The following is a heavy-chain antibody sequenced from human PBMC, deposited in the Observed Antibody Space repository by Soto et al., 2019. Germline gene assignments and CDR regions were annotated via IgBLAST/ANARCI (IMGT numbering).Heavy chain of an antibody. Sequence: QVQLQQWGAGLLKPSETLSLTCAVNGGSLTGYYWSWIRQPPGKGLEWIGEIKDGGSTNYSPSLRGRATISSDTSNNQFSLKPNSVTAADTAVYYCARGQEGIVATHWDQGALVTVSS. V-gene: IGHV4-34*01. CDR2: IKDGGST. CDR1: GGSLTGYY. CDR3: ARGQEGIVATH. D-gene: IGHD5-12*01. J-gene: IGHJ4*02.